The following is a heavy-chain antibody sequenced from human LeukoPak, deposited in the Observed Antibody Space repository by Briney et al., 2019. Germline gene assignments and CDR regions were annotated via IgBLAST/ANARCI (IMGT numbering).Heavy chain of an antibody. CDR3: ASSGLFAATDAYYYYYYMDV. D-gene: IGHD2-15*01. J-gene: IGHJ6*03. CDR1: RYSFTGYY. CDR2: INPHSGGT. Sequence: ASVKVSCKASRYSFTGYYIHWVRQAPGQGLEWMGRINPHSGGTDYAQKFQDRVTITTDESTSTAYMELSSLRSEDTAVYYCASSGLFAATDAYYYYYYMDVWGKGTTVTVSS. V-gene: IGHV1-2*06.